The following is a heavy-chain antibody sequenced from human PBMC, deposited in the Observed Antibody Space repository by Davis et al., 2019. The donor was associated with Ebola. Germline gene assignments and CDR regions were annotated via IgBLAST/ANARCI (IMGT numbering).Heavy chain of an antibody. CDR1: GFTFRSDW. CDR3: ARRYTCSGNYMDV. CDR2: IYGNGST. V-gene: IGHV3-53*01. Sequence: GESLKISCAVSGFTFRSDWMSWVRQAPRKGLEWVSVIYGNGSTYYADSVKGRFTTSRDNSKNTLYLQMNTLRAEDTAVYHCARRYTCSGNYMDVWGKGTTVTVSS. J-gene: IGHJ6*03. D-gene: IGHD2-15*01.